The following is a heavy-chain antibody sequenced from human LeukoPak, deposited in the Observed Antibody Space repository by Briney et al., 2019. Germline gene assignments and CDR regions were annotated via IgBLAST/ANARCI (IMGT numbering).Heavy chain of an antibody. Sequence: SETLSLTCTVSGGSISSGSYYWSWIRQPAGKGLEWIGRIYTSGSTNYNPSLKSRVTISVDTSKNQFSLKLSSVTAADTAVYYCARASRVTWMYYFDYWGQGTLVTVSS. D-gene: IGHD1-1*01. J-gene: IGHJ4*02. CDR2: IYTSGST. CDR3: ARASRVTWMYYFDY. CDR1: GGSISSGSYY. V-gene: IGHV4-61*02.